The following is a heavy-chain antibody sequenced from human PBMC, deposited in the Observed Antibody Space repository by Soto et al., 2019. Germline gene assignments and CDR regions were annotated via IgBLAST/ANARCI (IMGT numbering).Heavy chain of an antibody. CDR3: ANDDCSGGSCYESPWSYYYGMDV. CDR2: IIPIFGTA. D-gene: IGHD2-15*01. J-gene: IGHJ6*02. CDR1: GGPFSSYA. Sequence: SVKVSCKASGGPFSSYAISWVRQAPGQGLEWMGGIIPIFGTANYAQKFQGRVTITADESTSTAYMELSSLRSEDTAEYYCANDDCSGGSCYESPWSYYYGMDVWGQGTTVTVSS. V-gene: IGHV1-69*13.